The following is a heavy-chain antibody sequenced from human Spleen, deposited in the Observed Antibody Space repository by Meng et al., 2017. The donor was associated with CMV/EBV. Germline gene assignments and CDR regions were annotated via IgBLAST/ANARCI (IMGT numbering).Heavy chain of an antibody. J-gene: IGHJ3*02. CDR3: ARTKYYDFWSGYYPLLDAFDI. D-gene: IGHD3-3*01. CDR1: GDSISSYY. CDR2: ISNNGST. V-gene: IGHV4-59*01. Sequence: GSLRLSCTASGDSISSYYWNWIRQSPGKGLEWIGYISNNGSTNYNTSLKSRVTISVDTSKNHFSLKLTSVNAADTAVYYCARTKYYDFWSGYYPLLDAFDIWGQGTKVTVSS.